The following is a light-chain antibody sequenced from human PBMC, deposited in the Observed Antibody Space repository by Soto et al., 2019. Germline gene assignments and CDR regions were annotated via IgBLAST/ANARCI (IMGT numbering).Light chain of an antibody. CDR3: CSYAGSSTDVV. CDR2: EGS. J-gene: IGLJ2*01. CDR1: SSDVGSYNL. Sequence: QSALTQPASVSGSPGQSITISCTGTSSDVGSYNLVSWYQQHPGKAPKLMIYEGSKRLSGVSNRFSGSKSGNTASVTISGLQAEDEADYYCCSYAGSSTDVVFGGGTKLTVL. V-gene: IGLV2-23*01.